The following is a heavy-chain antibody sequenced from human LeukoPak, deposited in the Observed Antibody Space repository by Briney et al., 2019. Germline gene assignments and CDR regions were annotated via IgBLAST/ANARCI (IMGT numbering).Heavy chain of an antibody. V-gene: IGHV3-15*01. CDR3: TTLITYYYGSGRDY. D-gene: IGHD3-10*01. CDR2: IKSKTDGGTT. J-gene: IGHJ4*02. CDR1: GFTFRNAW. Sequence: GGSLRLFCAASGFTFRNAWMSWVRQAPGKGLEWVGRIKSKTDGGTTDYAAPLKGRFPISRADSKTTLYLQMNSLKTEDTAVYYCTTLITYYYGSGRDYWGQGTLVTVSS.